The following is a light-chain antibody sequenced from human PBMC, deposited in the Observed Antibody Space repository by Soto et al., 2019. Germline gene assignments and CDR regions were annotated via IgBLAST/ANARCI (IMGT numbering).Light chain of an antibody. CDR2: GAS. CDR1: QSVSSSY. CDR3: QQYDGSLWT. V-gene: IGKV3-20*01. Sequence: EIVLTQSPGTLSLSPGERATLSCRASQSVSSSYLAWYQQKPGQAPRLLIFGASNWATGIPDSFSGSESGTDFTLTISRLEPEDFAVYCCQQYDGSLWTFGQGTKVEIK. J-gene: IGKJ1*01.